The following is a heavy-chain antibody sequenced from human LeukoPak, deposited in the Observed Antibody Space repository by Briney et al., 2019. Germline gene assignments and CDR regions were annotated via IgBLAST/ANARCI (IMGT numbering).Heavy chain of an antibody. CDR2: IKQDGSEK. J-gene: IGHJ6*02. Sequence: GSLRLXCAASGFTFSSYWMSWVRQAPGKGLEWVANIKQDGSEKYYVDSVKGRFTISRDNAKNSLYLQMNSLRAEDTAVYYCARSRYSSSWSRYGMDVWGQGTTVTVSS. D-gene: IGHD6-13*01. V-gene: IGHV3-7*03. CDR3: ARSRYSSSWSRYGMDV. CDR1: GFTFSSYW.